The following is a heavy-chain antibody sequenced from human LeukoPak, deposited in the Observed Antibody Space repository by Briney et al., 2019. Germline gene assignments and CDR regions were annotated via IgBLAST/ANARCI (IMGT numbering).Heavy chain of an antibody. D-gene: IGHD5-18*01. V-gene: IGHV3-30*18. CDR2: ISYDGSNK. CDR3: AKARSGYSYGPFDY. Sequence: PGGSLRLSCAASGFTFSSYGMHWVRQAPGKGLEWVAVISYDGSNKYYADSVKGRFTISRDNSKNTLYLQMNSLRAEDTAVYYCAKARSGYSYGPFDYWGQGTPVTVSS. J-gene: IGHJ4*02. CDR1: GFTFSSYG.